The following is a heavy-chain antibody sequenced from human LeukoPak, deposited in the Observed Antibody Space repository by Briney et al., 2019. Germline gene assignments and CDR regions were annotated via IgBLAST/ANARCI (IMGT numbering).Heavy chain of an antibody. V-gene: IGHV1-18*01. CDR2: ISVYNGNT. Sequence: ASVKVSCKASGYTFISYTIIWVRQAPGQGLEWMGWISVYNGNTNYAQKLQGRVSMTTDTSTNTAHMELRSLTSDDTAVYYCARDGGDDYSNAFDYWGQGTLVTVSS. CDR1: GYTFISYT. CDR3: ARDGGDDYSNAFDY. D-gene: IGHD4-11*01. J-gene: IGHJ4*02.